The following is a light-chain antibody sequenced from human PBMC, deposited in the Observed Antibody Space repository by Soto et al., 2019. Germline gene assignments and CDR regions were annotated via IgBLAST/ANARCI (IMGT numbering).Light chain of an antibody. CDR3: QQYNSYWT. Sequence: DIQMTQSTSTLSGSVGDRVTITCRASQSISSWLAWYQQKPGKAPKLLIYKASSLEGGVPSRFSGSGSGTEFTLTISSLQPHDFATYYCQQYNSYWTFGQGTKVDIK. J-gene: IGKJ1*01. V-gene: IGKV1-5*03. CDR1: QSISSW. CDR2: KAS.